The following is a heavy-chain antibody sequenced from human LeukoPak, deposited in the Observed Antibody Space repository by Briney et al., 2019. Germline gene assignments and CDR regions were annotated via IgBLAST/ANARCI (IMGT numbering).Heavy chain of an antibody. J-gene: IGHJ6*03. D-gene: IGHD2-2*01. CDR1: GGSISSGDYY. CDR3: ARIQACSSTSCYIYYYYYYMDV. V-gene: IGHV4-30-4*08. Sequence: TSETLSLTCTVSGGSISSGDYYWSWIRQPPGKGLEWIGYIYYSGSTYYNPSLKSRVTISVDTSKNQFSLKLSSVTAADTAVYYCARIQACSSTSCYIYYYYYYMDVWGKGTTVTVSS. CDR2: IYYSGST.